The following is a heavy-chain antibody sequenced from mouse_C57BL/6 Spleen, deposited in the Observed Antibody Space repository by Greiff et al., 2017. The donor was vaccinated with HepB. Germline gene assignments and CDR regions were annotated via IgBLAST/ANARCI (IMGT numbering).Heavy chain of an antibody. CDR1: GYTFTSYG. CDR2: IYPRSGNT. V-gene: IGHV1-81*01. CDR3: ARRDGYYPY. J-gene: IGHJ3*01. D-gene: IGHD2-3*01. Sequence: VKLVESGAELARPGASVKLSCKASGYTFTSYGISWVKQRTGQGLEWIGEIYPRSGNTYYNEKFKGKATLTADKSSSTAYMELRSLTSEDSAVYFCARRDGYYPYWGQGTLVTVSA.